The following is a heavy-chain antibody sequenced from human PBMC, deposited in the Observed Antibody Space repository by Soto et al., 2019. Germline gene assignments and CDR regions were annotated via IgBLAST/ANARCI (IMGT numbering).Heavy chain of an antibody. Sequence: XASLSLPCTVCGGCISSRRYYWGWIRQPPGKGLEWIGSIYYSGSTYYNPSLKSRVTISVDTSKNHFSLKLSSVTAADTAVYYCARHGTLLIDYWGQGTLVTVSS. CDR3: ARHGTLLIDY. CDR2: IYYSGST. V-gene: IGHV4-39*01. CDR1: GGCISSRRYY. J-gene: IGHJ4*02. D-gene: IGHD1-26*01.